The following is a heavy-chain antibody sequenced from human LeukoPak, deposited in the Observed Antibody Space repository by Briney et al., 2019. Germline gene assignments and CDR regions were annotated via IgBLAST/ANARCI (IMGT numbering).Heavy chain of an antibody. CDR1: GDSISTYY. J-gene: IGHJ4*02. CDR3: ARQQEVSGYFDY. Sequence: SETLSLTCTVSGDSISTYYWNWIRQPAGKGLEWIGRIYRSGGTNYNPSLESRLTMSVDTSKNQFSLNLKSVTAADTAVYYCARQQEVSGYFDYWGQGTLVTVSS. V-gene: IGHV4-4*07. CDR2: IYRSGGT. D-gene: IGHD3-16*02.